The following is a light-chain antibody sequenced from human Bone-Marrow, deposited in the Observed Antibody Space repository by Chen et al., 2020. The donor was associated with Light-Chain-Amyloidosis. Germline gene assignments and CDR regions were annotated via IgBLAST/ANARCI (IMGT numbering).Light chain of an antibody. V-gene: IGLV6-57*02. J-gene: IGLJ3*02. CDR3: QSYDSSNRV. CDR1: SGSIASNY. CDR2: EDN. Sequence: NFMLTQPHSVSESPGKTVTISCTGSSGSIASNYVQWYQQRPGSAPTTVIYEDNQRPSGVPGRFSGSIDSSSNSASLTISGLKTEDEADYYCQSYDSSNRVFGGGTKLTVL.